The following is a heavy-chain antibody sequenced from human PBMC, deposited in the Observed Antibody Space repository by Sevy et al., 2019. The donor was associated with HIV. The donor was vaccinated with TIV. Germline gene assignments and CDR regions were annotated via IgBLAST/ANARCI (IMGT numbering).Heavy chain of an antibody. CDR3: AREGREYCSSTSCYYKGEFDY. CDR1: GYTFTSYG. J-gene: IGHJ4*02. V-gene: IGHV1-18*01. CDR2: ISAYNGNT. Sequence: ASVKVSCKASGYTFTSYGISWVRQAPGQGLEWMGWISAYNGNTNYAQKLQGRVTMTTDTSTSTAYMELRSLRSDDTXXYYCAREGREYCSSTSCYYKGEFDYWGQGTLVTVSS. D-gene: IGHD2-2*01.